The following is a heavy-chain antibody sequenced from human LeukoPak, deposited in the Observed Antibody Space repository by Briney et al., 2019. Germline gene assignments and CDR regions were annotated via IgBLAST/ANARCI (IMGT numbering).Heavy chain of an antibody. D-gene: IGHD3-22*01. Sequence: PGGSLRLSCAVSGFTVSSNYMSWVRQAPGKGLEWVSAIYGGGNTYFADSVKGRFIISRDNSKNTLYLQMNSLRAEDTAVYYCARWSRDYYDSSGYYSDYWGQGTLVTVSS. J-gene: IGHJ4*02. CDR1: GFTVSSNY. CDR3: ARWSRDYYDSSGYYSDY. V-gene: IGHV3-66*01. CDR2: IYGGGNT.